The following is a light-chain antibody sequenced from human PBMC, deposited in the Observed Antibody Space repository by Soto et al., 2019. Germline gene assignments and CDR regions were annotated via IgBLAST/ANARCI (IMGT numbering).Light chain of an antibody. J-gene: IGLJ1*01. Sequence: QSALTQPASVSGSPGQSITISCTGTSSDIGAFDLVSWYQQHPGKAPKVIIYDVNIRASGVSNRFSGSKSGNTASLTISGLQAEDEADYYCSSYTVTSTRLFGTGTKVTVL. CDR3: SSYTVTSTRL. CDR2: DVN. V-gene: IGLV2-14*01. CDR1: SSDIGAFDL.